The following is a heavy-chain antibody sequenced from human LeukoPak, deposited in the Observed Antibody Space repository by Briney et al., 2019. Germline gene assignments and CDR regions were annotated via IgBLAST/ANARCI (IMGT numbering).Heavy chain of an antibody. D-gene: IGHD3-10*01. CDR1: GFTFSSYD. CDR2: IGTAGDT. Sequence: GGSLRLSRAASGFTFSSYDMHWVRHATGKGLEWVSAIGTAGDTYYPGSVKGRFTISRENAKNSLYLQMNSLRAGDTAVYYCARELTSGCFDPWGQGTLVTVSS. J-gene: IGHJ5*02. V-gene: IGHV3-13*01. CDR3: ARELTSGCFDP.